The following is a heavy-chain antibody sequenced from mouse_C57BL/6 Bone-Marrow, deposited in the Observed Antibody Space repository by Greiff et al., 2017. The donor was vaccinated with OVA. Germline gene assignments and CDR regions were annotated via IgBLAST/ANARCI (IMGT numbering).Heavy chain of an antibody. J-gene: IGHJ3*01. Sequence: QVQLQQPGAELVMPGASVKLSCKASGYTFTSYWMHWVKQRPGQGLEWIGEIDPSDSYTNYNQKFKGKSTLTVDKSSSTAYMQLSSLTSEDSAVYYGARGLTGFAYWGQGTLVTVSA. CDR1: GYTFTSYW. D-gene: IGHD4-1*01. V-gene: IGHV1-69*01. CDR2: IDPSDSYT. CDR3: ARGLTGFAY.